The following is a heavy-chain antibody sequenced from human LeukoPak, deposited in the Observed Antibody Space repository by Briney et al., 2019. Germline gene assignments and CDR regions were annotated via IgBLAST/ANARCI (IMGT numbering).Heavy chain of an antibody. CDR2: ISGSGGST. Sequence: GGTLRLSCAASGFTFSSYGMSWVRQAPGKGLEWVSAISGSGGSTYYADSVKGRFTISRDNSKNTLYLQMNSLRAEDTAVYYCAKDRYSSGWYFDYWGQGTLVTVSS. J-gene: IGHJ4*02. CDR1: GFTFSSYG. V-gene: IGHV3-23*01. CDR3: AKDRYSSGWYFDY. D-gene: IGHD6-19*01.